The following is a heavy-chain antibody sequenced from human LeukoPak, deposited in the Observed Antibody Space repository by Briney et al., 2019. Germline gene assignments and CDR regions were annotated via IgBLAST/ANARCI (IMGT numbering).Heavy chain of an antibody. CDR3: AKVKDLVVPAVEGPTNWFDP. Sequence: ASVKVSCKASGGTFSSYAISWVRQAPGQGLEWMGGIIPIFGTANYAQKFQGRVTITADKSTSTAYMELSSLRSEDTAVYYCAKVKDLVVPAVEGPTNWFDPWGQGTLVTVSS. CDR2: IIPIFGTA. CDR1: GGTFSSYA. J-gene: IGHJ5*02. V-gene: IGHV1-69*06. D-gene: IGHD2-2*01.